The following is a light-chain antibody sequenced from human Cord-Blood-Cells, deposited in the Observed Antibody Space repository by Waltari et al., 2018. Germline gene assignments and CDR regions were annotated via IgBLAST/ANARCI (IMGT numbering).Light chain of an antibody. V-gene: IGLV2-23*01. CDR3: CSYAGSSTWV. CDR2: EGS. Sequence: QSALTQPASVSGSPGQSITISCTGTSSVVGSYNLFPWYQQHPGKAPKLMIYEGSKRPSGVSNRFSGSKSGNTASLTISGLQAEDEADYYCCSYAGSSTWVFGGGTKLTVL. CDR1: SSVVGSYNL. J-gene: IGLJ3*02.